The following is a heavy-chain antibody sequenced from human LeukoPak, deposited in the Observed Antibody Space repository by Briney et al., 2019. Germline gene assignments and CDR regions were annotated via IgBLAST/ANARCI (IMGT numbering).Heavy chain of an antibody. V-gene: IGHV4-59*01. D-gene: IGHD3-22*01. CDR1: GGFISSYY. CDR3: ASYSYYYDSSGYFDY. J-gene: IGHJ4*02. Sequence: SETLSLTCTVSGGFISSYYWSWIRQPPGKGLGWIGYIYYSGSTNYNPSLKSRVTISVDTSKNQFSLKLSSVTAADTAVYYCASYSYYYDSSGYFDYWGQGTLVTVSS. CDR2: IYYSGST.